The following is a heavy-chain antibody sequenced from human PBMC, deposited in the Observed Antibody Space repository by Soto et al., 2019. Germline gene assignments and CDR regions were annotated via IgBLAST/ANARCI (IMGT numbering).Heavy chain of an antibody. V-gene: IGHV4-39*02. Sequence: QLQLQESGPGLVKPSETLSLTCTVSGDSISTRSNYWAWIRQPPGKGLEWIGSRYYTGGTYYNPSLKSRVTLCLDTSKHQFSLNLNSVTAADTAVYYCAREGPPIRAHNPPEYFQHWGQGTPVTVSS. J-gene: IGHJ1*01. CDR3: AREGPPIRAHNPPEYFQH. CDR1: GDSISTRSNY. CDR2: RYYTGGT.